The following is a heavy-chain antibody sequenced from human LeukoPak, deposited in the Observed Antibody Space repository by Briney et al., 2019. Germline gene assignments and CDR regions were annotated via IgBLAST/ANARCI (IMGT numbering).Heavy chain of an antibody. CDR2: IIPLFGTA. V-gene: IGHV1-69*13. CDR1: GATFSNYA. D-gene: IGHD3-3*01. Sequence: SVKVSCKASGATFSNYAISWVRQAPGQGLEWMGGIIPLFGTANYAQRFQGRVTITADESTSTAYMALSSLRSEDTAIYYCARARIPFAVVIPWDYWGQGTLVTVSS. CDR3: ARARIPFAVVIPWDY. J-gene: IGHJ4*02.